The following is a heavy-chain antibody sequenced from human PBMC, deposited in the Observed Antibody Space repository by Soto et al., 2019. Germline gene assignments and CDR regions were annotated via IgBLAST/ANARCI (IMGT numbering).Heavy chain of an antibody. Sequence: SVKVSCKASGGAFSSFGISWGRQAPGQGLEWMGGIIPVFGRQNYAQRFRGSLTITADESTNTGYMGLIDLRSEDTAVYYCAREGSGYNFWVQGPPVTVSS. J-gene: IGHJ1*01. CDR2: IIPVFGRQ. CDR3: AREGSGYNF. V-gene: IGHV1-69*13. CDR1: GGAFSSFG. D-gene: IGHD5-12*01.